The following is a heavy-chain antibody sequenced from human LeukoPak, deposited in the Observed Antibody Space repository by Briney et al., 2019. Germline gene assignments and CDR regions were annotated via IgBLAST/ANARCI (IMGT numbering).Heavy chain of an antibody. V-gene: IGHV4-61*02. J-gene: IGHJ4*02. CDR1: GGSISSGSYY. Sequence: PSETLSLTCTVSGGSISSGSYYWGWIRQPAGKGLEWIGRIYTSGSTNYNPSLKSRVTISVDTSKNQFSLKLSSVTAADTAVYYCARGVRSGMVANYFDYWGQGTLVTVSS. CDR2: IYTSGST. D-gene: IGHD5-12*01. CDR3: ARGVRSGMVANYFDY.